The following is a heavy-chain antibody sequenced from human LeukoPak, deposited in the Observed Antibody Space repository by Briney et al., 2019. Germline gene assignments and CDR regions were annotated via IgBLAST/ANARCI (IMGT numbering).Heavy chain of an antibody. D-gene: IGHD6-13*01. V-gene: IGHV3-66*02. CDR3: ARDSNYDY. Sequence: GGSLRLSCAASGFTASSTYMSWVRQAPGKGLEWVSVIYTGGSTYYADSVKGRFTISRDNSKNTLYLQMNSRRAEDTAVYYCARDSNYDYWDQGTLVTVSS. CDR1: GFTASSTY. J-gene: IGHJ4*02. CDR2: IYTGGST.